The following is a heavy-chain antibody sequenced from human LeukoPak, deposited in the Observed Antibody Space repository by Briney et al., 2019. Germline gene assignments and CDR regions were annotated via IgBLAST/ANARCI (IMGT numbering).Heavy chain of an antibody. D-gene: IGHD5/OR15-5a*01. V-gene: IGHV3-7*01. CDR2: IKQDGSEK. CDR3: ANVFYYGMEV. J-gene: IGHJ6*02. CDR1: GLIVSNYW. Sequence: GGSLRLSCAASGLIVSNYWMSWVRQAPGKGLEWVANIKQDGSEKYYVDSVKGRFTIPRDNVKNSLYLQMNSLRAEDTAVYYCANVFYYGMEVWGQGTTVTVSS.